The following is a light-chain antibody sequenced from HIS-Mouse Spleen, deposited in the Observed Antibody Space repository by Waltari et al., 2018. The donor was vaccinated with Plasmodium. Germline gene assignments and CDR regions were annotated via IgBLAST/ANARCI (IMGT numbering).Light chain of an antibody. V-gene: IGKV1-39*01. CDR3: QQSYSTPWT. CDR2: AAS. Sequence: DIQMTQSPSSLSASVGDRVTITCRASQSISSYLNWSQQKPGKAPKLLIYAASSLQRGVPSRFSGSGSGTDFTLTISSLQPEDFATYYCQQSYSTPWTFGQGTKVEIK. J-gene: IGKJ1*01. CDR1: QSISSY.